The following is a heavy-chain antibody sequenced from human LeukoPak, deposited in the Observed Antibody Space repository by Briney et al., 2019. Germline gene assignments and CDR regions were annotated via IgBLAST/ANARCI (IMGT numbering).Heavy chain of an antibody. CDR3: ARIPYGSGSSGWFDP. J-gene: IGHJ5*02. D-gene: IGHD3-10*01. V-gene: IGHV3-30*04. CDR1: GFTFSSYA. Sequence: GRSLRLFCAASGFTFSSYAMHWVRQAPGKGLEWVAVISYDGSNKYYADSVKGRFTISRDNSKNTLYLQMNSLRAEDTAVYYCARIPYGSGSSGWFDPWGQGTLVTVSS. CDR2: ISYDGSNK.